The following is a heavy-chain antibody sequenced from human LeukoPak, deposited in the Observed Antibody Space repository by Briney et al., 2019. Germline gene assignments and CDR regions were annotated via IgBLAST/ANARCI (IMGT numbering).Heavy chain of an antibody. V-gene: IGHV4-34*01. Sequence: PSETLSLTCAVYGGSFTNYFWSWVRQSPGKGLEWIGEVADYGSVNYNPSLQSRVTVSLDTSKNHLSLKVSSMTAADTAVYYCARRRVTVIVVSTFDSWGQGTLSPSPQ. J-gene: IGHJ4*02. CDR1: GGSFTNYF. D-gene: IGHD3-22*01. CDR3: ARRRVTVIVVSTFDS. CDR2: VADYGSV.